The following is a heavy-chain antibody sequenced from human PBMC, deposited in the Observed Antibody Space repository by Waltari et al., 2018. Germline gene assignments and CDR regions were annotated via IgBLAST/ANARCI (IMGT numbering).Heavy chain of an antibody. CDR3: ARENCGGDCYLFYFDY. V-gene: IGHV1-69*12. CDR1: GGNFSSYA. D-gene: IGHD2-21*01. Sequence: QVQLVQSGAEVKKPGSSVKVPCKASGGNFSSYAISWVRQAPGQGLEWMGGIIPIFGTANYAQKFQGRVTITADESTSTAYMELSSLRSEDTAVYYCARENCGGDCYLFYFDYWGQGTLVTVSS. J-gene: IGHJ4*02. CDR2: IIPIFGTA.